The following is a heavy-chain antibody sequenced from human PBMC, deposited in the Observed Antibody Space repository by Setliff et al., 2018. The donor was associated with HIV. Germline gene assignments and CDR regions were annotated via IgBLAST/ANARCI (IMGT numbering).Heavy chain of an antibody. CDR1: GFSISSDGFY. V-gene: IGHV4-38-2*02. CDR2: IYHSGNT. CDR3: ARVVVVAATPEYFQH. Sequence: SETLSLTCTLSGFSISSDGFYWNWIRQPPGKGLEWIGSIYHSGNTYYNPSLKSRVTISVDTSKNQFSLKLSSVTAADTAVYYCARVVVVAATPEYFQHWGQGTLVTVSS. D-gene: IGHD2-15*01. J-gene: IGHJ1*01.